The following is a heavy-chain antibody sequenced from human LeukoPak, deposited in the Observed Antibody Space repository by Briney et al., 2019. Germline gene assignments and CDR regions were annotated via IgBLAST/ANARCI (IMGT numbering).Heavy chain of an antibody. Sequence: GASVKVSCKASGYTFTSYGISWVRQAPGQGLEWMGWISAYNGNTNYAQKLQGRVTMTTDTSPSTAYMELRSLRSEDTDVYYCARDLSKKWFDPWGQGTLVTVSS. J-gene: IGHJ5*02. CDR2: ISAYNGNT. V-gene: IGHV1-18*01. D-gene: IGHD2/OR15-2a*01. CDR3: ARDLSKKWFDP. CDR1: GYTFTSYG.